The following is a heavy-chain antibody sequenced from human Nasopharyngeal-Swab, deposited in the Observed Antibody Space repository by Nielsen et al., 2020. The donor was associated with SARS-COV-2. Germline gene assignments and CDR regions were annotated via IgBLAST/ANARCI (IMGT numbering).Heavy chain of an antibody. Sequence: SETLSLTCTVSGGSISSSSYYWGWIRPPPGKGLEWIGSIYYSGSTYYNPSLKSRVTRSVDTSKYQFSLKLSSVTAADTAVYYCARSGHSSGWYKVGNWFDPWGQGTLVTVSS. J-gene: IGHJ5*02. CDR1: GGSISSSSYY. CDR3: ARSGHSSGWYKVGNWFDP. CDR2: IYYSGST. D-gene: IGHD6-19*01. V-gene: IGHV4-39*07.